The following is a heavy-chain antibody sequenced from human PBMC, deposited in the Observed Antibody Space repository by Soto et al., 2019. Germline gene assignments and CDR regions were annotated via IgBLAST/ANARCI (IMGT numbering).Heavy chain of an antibody. CDR3: ASVGARLSLVDY. V-gene: IGHV4-39*01. Sequence: SETLSLTCTVSGGSISSSSYYWGWIRQPPGKGLEWIGSIYYSGSTYYNPSLKSRVTISVDTSKNQFSLKLSSVTAADTAVYYCASVGARLSLVDYWGQGTLVTVSS. CDR2: IYYSGST. CDR1: GGSISSSSYY. D-gene: IGHD6-6*01. J-gene: IGHJ4*02.